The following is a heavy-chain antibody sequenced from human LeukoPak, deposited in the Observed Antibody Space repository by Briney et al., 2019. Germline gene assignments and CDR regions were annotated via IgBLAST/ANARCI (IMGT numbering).Heavy chain of an antibody. CDR1: GFTLSNAG. J-gene: IGHJ4*02. D-gene: IGHD2-2*01. CDR2: IKRKTDGGTT. V-gene: IGHV3-15*01. CDR3: TTRYCSSTSCYYHDY. Sequence: GGPLRLSCEASGFTLSNAGMSWVRQAPGKGLEWVGRIKRKTDGGTTDYAAPVKGRFTISRDDSKNTLYLQMNSLKTEDTAVYYCTTRYCSSTSCYYHDYWGQGTLVTVSS.